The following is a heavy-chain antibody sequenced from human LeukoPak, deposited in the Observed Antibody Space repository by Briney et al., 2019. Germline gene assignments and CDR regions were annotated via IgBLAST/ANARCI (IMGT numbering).Heavy chain of an antibody. V-gene: IGHV3-7*01. D-gene: IGHD3-3*01. J-gene: IGHJ4*02. Sequence: PAGSLRLSCAASGFTFSSYWMSWVRQAPGKGLEWVANIKQDGSENYYVDSVKGRFTIARDNAKNSLYLQMHSLRAEDTAVYYCARAVRSDGDFDYWGQGTLVSVSS. CDR1: GFTFSSYW. CDR2: IKQDGSEN. CDR3: ARAVRSDGDFDY.